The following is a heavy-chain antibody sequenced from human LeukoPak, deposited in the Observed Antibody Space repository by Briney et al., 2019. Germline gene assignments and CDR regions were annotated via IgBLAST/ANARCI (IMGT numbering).Heavy chain of an antibody. CDR2: IDYSGST. CDR3: ARLGRTTTVTTLGWFDP. Sequence: SETLSLTCTVSGESSSNTIYYWGWIRQPPGKGLEWIGSIDYSGSTYYNPSLKSRVTISVDTSKNQFSLKLSSVTAADTAVYYCARLGRTTTVTTLGWFDPWGQGTLVTVSS. CDR1: GESSSNTIYY. D-gene: IGHD4-17*01. V-gene: IGHV4-39*01. J-gene: IGHJ5*02.